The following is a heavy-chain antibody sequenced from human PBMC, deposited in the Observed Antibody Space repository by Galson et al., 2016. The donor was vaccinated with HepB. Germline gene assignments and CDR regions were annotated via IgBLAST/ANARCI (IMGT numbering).Heavy chain of an antibody. Sequence: SVKVSCKASGYTFTGYYMHWVRQAPGQGLEWMGWISPNSGGTSYAQKFQGRVTMTRDTSISTAYMELSRLRSDDTAVYYCARGHYYDSRGYYYVLDYWGQGTLVTVSS. CDR3: ARGHYYDSRGYYYVLDY. CDR1: GYTFTGYY. D-gene: IGHD3-22*01. CDR2: ISPNSGGT. V-gene: IGHV1-2*02. J-gene: IGHJ4*02.